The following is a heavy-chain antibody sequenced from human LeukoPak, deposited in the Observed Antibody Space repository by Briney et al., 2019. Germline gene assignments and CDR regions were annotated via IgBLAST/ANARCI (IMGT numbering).Heavy chain of an antibody. CDR1: GGSFGGYY. Sequence: SETLSLTCAVYGGSFGGYYWSWIRQPPGKGLEWIGYIYYSGSTNYNPSLKSRVTISVDTSKKQFSLKLSSVTAADTAVYYCARGRFGEFTFDYWGQGTLVTVSS. CDR3: ARGRFGEFTFDY. CDR2: IYYSGST. J-gene: IGHJ4*02. V-gene: IGHV4-59*01. D-gene: IGHD3-10*01.